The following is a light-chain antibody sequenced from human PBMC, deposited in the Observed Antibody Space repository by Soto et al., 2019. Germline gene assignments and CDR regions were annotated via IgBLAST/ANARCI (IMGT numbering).Light chain of an antibody. Sequence: QSVLTQPPSSSGTPGQRVTISCSGSSSNIGSNYVYWYQQLPGTAPKLLIYRNNQRPSGVPDRFAGSKSRTSASLAISGLPSEDEADYYCAAWDVSLSGVVFGGGTQLTVL. CDR3: AAWDVSLSGVV. CDR1: SSNIGSNY. J-gene: IGLJ2*01. CDR2: RNN. V-gene: IGLV1-47*01.